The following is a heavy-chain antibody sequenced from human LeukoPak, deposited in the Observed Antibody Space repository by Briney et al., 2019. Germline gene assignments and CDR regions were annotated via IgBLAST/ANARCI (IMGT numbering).Heavy chain of an antibody. Sequence: SETLSLTCTVSGDSISGFYWNWIRPPPGRGLEWIGYIDNSGNTKYNPSLKSRLTIRGDTSNNQFSLKLSSVTAADTAVYYCARRGWNGPFKWFDPWGQGTLVTVSS. V-gene: IGHV4-59*13. CDR1: GDSISGFY. J-gene: IGHJ5*02. CDR3: ARRGWNGPFKWFDP. CDR2: IDNSGNT. D-gene: IGHD3-3*01.